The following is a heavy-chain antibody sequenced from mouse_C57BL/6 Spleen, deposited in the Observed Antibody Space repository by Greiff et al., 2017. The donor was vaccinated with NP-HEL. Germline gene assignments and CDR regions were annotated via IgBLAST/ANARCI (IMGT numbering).Heavy chain of an antibody. CDR3: ARFYSYGSSYWYFDV. J-gene: IGHJ1*03. CDR1: GYTFTSYW. Sequence: QVQLQQPGAELVRPGSSVKLSCKASGYTFTSYWMHWVKQRPIQGLEWIGNIDPSDSETHYNQKFKDKATLTVDKSSSTAYMQLSSLTSEDSAVYSSARFYSYGSSYWYFDVWGTGTTVTVSS. D-gene: IGHD1-1*01. CDR2: IDPSDSET. V-gene: IGHV1-52*01.